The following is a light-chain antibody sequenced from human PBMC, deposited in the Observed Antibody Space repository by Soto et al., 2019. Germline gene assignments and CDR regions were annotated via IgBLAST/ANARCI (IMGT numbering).Light chain of an antibody. V-gene: IGKV3-20*01. J-gene: IGKJ1*01. CDR2: GAS. CDR1: QSVTSSY. CDR3: QEYGSSRT. Sequence: ELVLTQSPGTLSLSPGERATLSCRASQSVTSSYLAWYQHKPGQAPRLLIYGASSRATGIPDRFSGSGSGTDFTLTISRLEPEDFAVYYCQEYGSSRTFGQGTKV.